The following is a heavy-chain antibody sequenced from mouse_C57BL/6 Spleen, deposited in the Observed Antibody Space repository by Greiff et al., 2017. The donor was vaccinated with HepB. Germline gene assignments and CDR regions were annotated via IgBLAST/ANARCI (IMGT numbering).Heavy chain of an antibody. Sequence: EVQVVESGGDLVKPGGSLKLSCAASGFTFSSYGMSWVRQTPDKRLEWVATISSGGSYTYYPDSVKGRFTISRDNAKNTLYLQMSSRKSEDTAMYYCASLIYYDYDGGLFDYWGQGTTLTVSS. CDR2: ISSGGSYT. J-gene: IGHJ2*01. CDR1: GFTFSSYG. CDR3: ASLIYYDYDGGLFDY. D-gene: IGHD2-4*01. V-gene: IGHV5-6*01.